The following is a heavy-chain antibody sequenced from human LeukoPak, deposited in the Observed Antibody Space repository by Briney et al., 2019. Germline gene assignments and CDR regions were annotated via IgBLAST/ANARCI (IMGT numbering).Heavy chain of an antibody. CDR2: IIPIFGTA. J-gene: IGHJ6*03. D-gene: IGHD6-19*01. Sequence: AASVKVSCKASGGTFSSYAISWVRQAPGQGLEWMGGIIPIFGTANYAQKFQGRVTITADESTSTAYMELSSLRSEDTAVYYCARSGWYVWPYYYYYYMDVWGKGTTVTISS. CDR1: GGTFSSYA. CDR3: ARSGWYVWPYYYYYYMDV. V-gene: IGHV1-69*13.